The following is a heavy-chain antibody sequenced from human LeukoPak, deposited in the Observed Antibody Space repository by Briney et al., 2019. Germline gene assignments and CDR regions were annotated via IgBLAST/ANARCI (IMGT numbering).Heavy chain of an antibody. CDR2: INHSGST. J-gene: IGHJ4*02. D-gene: IGHD6-19*01. CDR1: GGSFSGYY. V-gene: IGHV4-34*01. CDR3: ARGLEGSGRPFDY. Sequence: SETLSLTCAFHGGSFSGYYWSWIRQPPGKGLEWIGEINHSGSTNYNPSLKSRVTISVDTSKNQFSLKLSSVTAADTAVYYCARGLEGSGRPFDYWGQGTLVTVSS.